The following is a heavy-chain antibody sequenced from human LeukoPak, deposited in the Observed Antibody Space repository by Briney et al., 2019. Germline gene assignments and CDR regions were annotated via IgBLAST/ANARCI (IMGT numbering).Heavy chain of an antibody. V-gene: IGHV1-2*02. D-gene: IGHD3-3*01. Sequence: ASVKVSCKASGYTFTGYYMHWVRQAPGQGLEWMGWINPNSGGTNYAQKFQGRVTMTRDTSISTAYMELSRLRSDDTAVYYCARALDYDFWSGYSKPTNWFDPWGQGTLVTVSS. J-gene: IGHJ5*02. CDR1: GYTFTGYY. CDR3: ARALDYDFWSGYSKPTNWFDP. CDR2: INPNSGGT.